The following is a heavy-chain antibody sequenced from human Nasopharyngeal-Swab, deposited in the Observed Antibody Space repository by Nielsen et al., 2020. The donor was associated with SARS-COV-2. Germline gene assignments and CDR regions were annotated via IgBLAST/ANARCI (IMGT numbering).Heavy chain of an antibody. CDR3: AKDGGITMVRGVLDY. Sequence: ALRLSWAASGFTFSSYAMSWVRQAPGKGLEWVSAISGSGGSTYYADSVKGRFTISRDNSKNTLYLQMNSLRAEDTAVYYCAKDGGITMVRGVLDYWGQGTLVTVSS. J-gene: IGHJ4*02. CDR1: GFTFSSYA. CDR2: ISGSGGST. D-gene: IGHD3-10*01. V-gene: IGHV3-23*01.